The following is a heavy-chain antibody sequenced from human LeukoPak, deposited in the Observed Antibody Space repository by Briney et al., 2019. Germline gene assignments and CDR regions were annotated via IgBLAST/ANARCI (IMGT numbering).Heavy chain of an antibody. J-gene: IGHJ6*03. CDR3: ARDGEIAAAGYYYYYYMDV. CDR1: GFTFSDYY. Sequence: GGSLRLSCAASGFTFSDYYMSWIRQAPGKGLEWVSYISSSGSTIYYADSVKGRFTISRDNAKNSLYLQMNSLRAEDTAVYYCARDGEIAAAGYYYYYYMDVWGKGTTVTVSS. V-gene: IGHV3-11*04. D-gene: IGHD6-13*01. CDR2: ISSSGSTI.